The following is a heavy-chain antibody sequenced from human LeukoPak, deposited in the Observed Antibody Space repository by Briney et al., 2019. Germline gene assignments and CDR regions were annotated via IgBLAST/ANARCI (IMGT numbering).Heavy chain of an antibody. V-gene: IGHV1-2*02. CDR1: GYTFTAYY. CDR2: INPNSGGT. Sequence: ASVKVSCKASGYTFTAYYMHWVRQAPGQGLEWMGWINPNSGGTNYAQKFQGRVTMTRDKSISTAYMELSRLRSDDTAVYYCARERVDIVVVPAPNWFDPWGQGTLVTVSS. CDR3: ARERVDIVVVPAPNWFDP. J-gene: IGHJ5*02. D-gene: IGHD2-2*01.